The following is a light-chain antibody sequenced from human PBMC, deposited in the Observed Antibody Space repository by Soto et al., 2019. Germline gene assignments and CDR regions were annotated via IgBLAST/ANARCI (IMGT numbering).Light chain of an antibody. V-gene: IGLV2-11*01. CDR1: SSDVGGYKY. Sequence: QSALTQPRSVSGSPGQPVTISCTGTSSDVGGYKYVSWYQLHPDKVPQLLIYDVSERPSGVPDRFSGSKSGNTASLTISGLKAEDDADYYCCSFAGSHSVVFGGGTKLTV. J-gene: IGLJ3*02. CDR2: DVS. CDR3: CSFAGSHSVV.